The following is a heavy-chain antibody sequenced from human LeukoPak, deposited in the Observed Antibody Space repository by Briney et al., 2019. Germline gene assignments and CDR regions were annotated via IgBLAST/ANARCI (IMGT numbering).Heavy chain of an antibody. CDR2: IYYSGST. CDR1: GGSISSYY. CDR3: ASTYYYDSSGYFVY. Sequence: ETLSLACTVSGGSISSYYWSWIRQPPGKGLEWIGYIYYSGSTNYNPSLKSRVTISVDTSKNQFSLKLSSVTAADTAVYYCASTYYYDSSGYFVYWGQGTLVTVSS. D-gene: IGHD3-22*01. V-gene: IGHV4-59*01. J-gene: IGHJ4*02.